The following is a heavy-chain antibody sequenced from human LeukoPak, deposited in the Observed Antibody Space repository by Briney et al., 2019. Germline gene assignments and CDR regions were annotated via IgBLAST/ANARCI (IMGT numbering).Heavy chain of an antibody. Sequence: PRASVKVSCKASGGTFSSYAISWVRQAPGQGLEWMGGIIPIFGTANYAQKFQGRVTITADESTSTAYMELSSLRSEDTAVYYCARDDIVVVPAAIYDYYYYYGMDVWGQGTTVTVSS. V-gene: IGHV1-69*01. J-gene: IGHJ6*02. D-gene: IGHD2-2*01. CDR2: IIPIFGTA. CDR1: GGTFSSYA. CDR3: ARDDIVVVPAAIYDYYYYYGMDV.